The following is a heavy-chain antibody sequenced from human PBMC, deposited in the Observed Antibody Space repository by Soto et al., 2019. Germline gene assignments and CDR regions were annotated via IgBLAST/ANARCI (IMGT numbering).Heavy chain of an antibody. CDR3: VRDSQGDY. Sequence: EIQLVESGGGLVQPGGSLRLSCAASGFTFNSDWMQWVRHAPGKGLEWVSRIDGDEDSTTNYADSVKGRFTISRDNVKNTLYLQMNGLRAEDTAVYYCVRDSQGDYWGQGTLVTVSS. J-gene: IGHJ4*02. V-gene: IGHV3-74*01. CDR2: IDGDEDSTT. CDR1: GFTFNSDW.